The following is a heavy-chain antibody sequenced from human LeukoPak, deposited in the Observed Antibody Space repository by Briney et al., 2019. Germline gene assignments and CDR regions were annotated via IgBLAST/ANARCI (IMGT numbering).Heavy chain of an antibody. CDR3: ARDIVVVVAATQLGGNYYYYGMDV. D-gene: IGHD2-15*01. V-gene: IGHV1-69*13. CDR1: GGTFSSYA. CDR2: IIPIFGTA. Sequence: SVKVSCKASGGTFSSYAISWVRQAPGQGLEWMGGIIPIFGTANYAQKFQGRVTITADESTSTAYMELSSLRSEDTAVYYCARDIVVVVAATQLGGNYYYYGMDVWGQGTTVTVSS. J-gene: IGHJ6*02.